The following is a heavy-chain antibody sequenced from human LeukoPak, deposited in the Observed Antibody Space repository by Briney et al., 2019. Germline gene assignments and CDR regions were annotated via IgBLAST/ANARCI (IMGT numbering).Heavy chain of an antibody. V-gene: IGHV3-30*19. CDR1: GFIFSSYG. Sequence: PGGSLRLSCGASGFIFSSYGMHWVRQAPGKGLEWVALISYDGSIKHYADSVKGRFTISRDNSKNTLYLQMNTLRAEDTALYYCSRDSARRDGYNFDYWGQGTLVTVSS. CDR2: ISYDGSIK. J-gene: IGHJ4*02. CDR3: SRDSARRDGYNFDY. D-gene: IGHD5-24*01.